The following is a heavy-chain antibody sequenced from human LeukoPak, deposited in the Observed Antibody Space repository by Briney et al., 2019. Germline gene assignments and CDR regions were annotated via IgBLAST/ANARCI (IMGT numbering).Heavy chain of an antibody. D-gene: IGHD5-18*01. CDR3: ARGGRYGPGY. J-gene: IGHJ4*02. Sequence: PSETLSLTCAVYGGSFSGYYWSWIRQPPGKGLEWIWEINHSGSSNYNPSLKSRVTISVDTSKNQFSLKLSSVTAADTAVYYCARGGRYGPGYWGQGTLVTVSS. V-gene: IGHV4-34*01. CDR2: INHSGSS. CDR1: GGSFSGYY.